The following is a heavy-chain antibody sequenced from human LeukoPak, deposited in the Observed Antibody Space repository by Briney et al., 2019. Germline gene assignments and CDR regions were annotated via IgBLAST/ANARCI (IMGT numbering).Heavy chain of an antibody. J-gene: IGHJ4*02. V-gene: IGHV1-8*01. CDR3: ARGIDAGVDY. Sequence: ASVKVSCRASGYTFTSYDINWVRQAPGQGLLEWMGWMNPNNGITGYSQKFQGRVTMTRDTSITTAYMELGSLGSEDTAVYYCARGIDAGVDYWGQGSLVTVSS. CDR2: MNPNNGIT. D-gene: IGHD2/OR15-2a*01. CDR1: GYTFTSYD.